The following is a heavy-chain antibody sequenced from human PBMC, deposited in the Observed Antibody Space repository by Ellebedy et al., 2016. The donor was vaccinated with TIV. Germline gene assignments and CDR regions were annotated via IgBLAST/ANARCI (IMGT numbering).Heavy chain of an antibody. CDR1: GFTFDDYA. CDR3: AKDRTGDVNAFDI. D-gene: IGHD7-27*01. V-gene: IGHV3-9*01. CDR2: ISWNSGSI. Sequence: GGSLRLSXAASGFTFDDYAMHWVRQAPGKGLEWVSGISWNSGSIGYADSVKGRFTISRDNAKNSLYLQMNSLRAEDTALYYCAKDRTGDVNAFDIWGQGTMVTVSS. J-gene: IGHJ3*02.